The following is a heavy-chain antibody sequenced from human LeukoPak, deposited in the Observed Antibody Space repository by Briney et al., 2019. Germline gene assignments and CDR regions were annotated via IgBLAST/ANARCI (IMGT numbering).Heavy chain of an antibody. D-gene: IGHD5-24*01. CDR2: INHRGST. V-gene: IGHV4-34*01. CDR3: ARLWRWLQQGDY. Sequence: SETLSLTCAVYGGSFGGYYWSWIRQPPGKGLEWIGEINHRGSTNYNPSLKSRVTISVDTSKNQFSLKLSSVTAADTAVYYCARLWRWLQQGDYWGQGTLVTVSS. J-gene: IGHJ4*02. CDR1: GGSFGGYY.